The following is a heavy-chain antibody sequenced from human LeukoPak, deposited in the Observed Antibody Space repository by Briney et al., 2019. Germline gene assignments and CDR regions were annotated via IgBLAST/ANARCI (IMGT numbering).Heavy chain of an antibody. J-gene: IGHJ6*02. CDR2: INHSGST. Sequence: SETLSLTCAVYGGSFSGYYWSWIRQPPGKGLEWIGEINHSGSTNYNPSLKSRVTISVDTSKNQFSLKLSSVTAADTAVYYCARVRFRDFYYYYGMDVWGQGTTVTVSS. CDR3: ARVRFRDFYYYYGMDV. V-gene: IGHV4-34*01. D-gene: IGHD3-10*01. CDR1: GGSFSGYY.